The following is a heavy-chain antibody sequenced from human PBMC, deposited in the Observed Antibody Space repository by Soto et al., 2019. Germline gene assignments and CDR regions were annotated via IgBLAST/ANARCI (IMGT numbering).Heavy chain of an antibody. V-gene: IGHV3-21*01. Sequence: EVQLVESGGGLVKPGGSLRLSCAASGFTFSSYSMNWVRQAPGKGLEWVSSISSSSSYIYYADSVKGRFTISRDNAKNSLYLQMNSRRAEDTAVYYCARDHIVVVTGGAFDIWGQGTMVTVSS. J-gene: IGHJ3*02. CDR1: GFTFSSYS. CDR2: ISSSSSYI. D-gene: IGHD2-21*02. CDR3: ARDHIVVVTGGAFDI.